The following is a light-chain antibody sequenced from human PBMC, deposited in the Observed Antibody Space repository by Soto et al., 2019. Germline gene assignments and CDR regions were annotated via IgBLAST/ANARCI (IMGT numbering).Light chain of an antibody. J-gene: IGKJ2*01. Sequence: EIVFTQSADTLSLSSGERATLSCRSSQTVSSSHLAWYQQRPGQAPRLLIYRASSMATGIPDRFSGGGSGTDFTLTISRLEPEDSVVYYCQHYGSPPRDLTFGHRTKVDIK. CDR2: RAS. CDR3: QHYGSPPRDLT. CDR1: QTVSSSH. V-gene: IGKV3-20*01.